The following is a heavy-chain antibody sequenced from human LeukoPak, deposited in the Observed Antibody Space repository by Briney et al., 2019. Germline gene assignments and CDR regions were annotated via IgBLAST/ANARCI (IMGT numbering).Heavy chain of an antibody. D-gene: IGHD3-3*01. CDR1: GFTFSSYS. Sequence: KAGGSLRLSCAASGFTFSSYSMNWVRQAPGKGLEWVSSISSSSSYIYYADSVKGRFTISRDNAKNSLYLQMNSLRAEDTAVYYCAREGYDFWSGYYALRDYYYYYYMDVWGKGTTVTVSS. J-gene: IGHJ6*03. CDR2: ISSSSSYI. V-gene: IGHV3-21*01. CDR3: AREGYDFWSGYYALRDYYYYYYMDV.